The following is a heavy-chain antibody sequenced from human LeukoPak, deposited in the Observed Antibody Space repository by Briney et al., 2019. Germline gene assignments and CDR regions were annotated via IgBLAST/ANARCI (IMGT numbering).Heavy chain of an antibody. CDR1: GGTFSSYA. Sequence: ASVKVSCKASGGTFSSYAISWVRQATGQGLEWMGWMNPNSGNTGYAQKFQGRVTMTRNTSISTAYMELSSLRSEDTAVYYCARGYASGMHYFDYWGQGTLVTVSS. CDR2: MNPNSGNT. CDR3: ARGYASGMHYFDY. D-gene: IGHD4-17*01. J-gene: IGHJ4*02. V-gene: IGHV1-8*02.